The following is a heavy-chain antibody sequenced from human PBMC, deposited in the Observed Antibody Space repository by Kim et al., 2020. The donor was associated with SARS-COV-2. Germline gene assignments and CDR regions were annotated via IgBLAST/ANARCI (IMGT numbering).Heavy chain of an antibody. CDR2: IIPIFGTA. Sequence: SVKVSCKASGGTFSSYAISWVRQAPGQGLEWMGGIIPIFGTAHYAQKFQGRVTITADESTSTAYMELSSLRSEDTAVYYCARGELGLREPNSYYFDYWGQGTLVTVSS. D-gene: IGHD5-12*01. J-gene: IGHJ4*02. CDR1: GGTFSSYA. CDR3: ARGELGLREPNSYYFDY. V-gene: IGHV1-69*13.